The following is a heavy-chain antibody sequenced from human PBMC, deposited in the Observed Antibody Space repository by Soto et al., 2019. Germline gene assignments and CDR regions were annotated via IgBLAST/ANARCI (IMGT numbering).Heavy chain of an antibody. Sequence: QVQLTQNPAEMQQPGASVRLSGKAAGGTFSKYAVSWVRQAPGQVLEWLGGTIPMFGTPNYAQKFQGRVAISADESKATVYLELGSLRSEDTAVYFCARPLRDRNYYYGMAVWGEGTKVTVSS. CDR2: TIPMFGTP. J-gene: IGHJ6*04. D-gene: IGHD3-22*01. CDR1: GGTFSKYA. V-gene: IGHV1-69*01. CDR3: ARPLRDRNYYYGMAV.